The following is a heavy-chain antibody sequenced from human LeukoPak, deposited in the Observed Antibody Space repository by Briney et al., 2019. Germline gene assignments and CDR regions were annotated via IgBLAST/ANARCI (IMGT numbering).Heavy chain of an antibody. Sequence: GESLKISWKCSGYTCSRYWIAWVREMPGKGLEWRVVSYPGYSDTRYSPSFARQVPITDEQTISPAYLQWNSLKASDTATYYCARYSPDVVVAPSAQFDYWGQGTLVTVSS. V-gene: IGHV5-51*01. CDR1: GYTCSRYW. J-gene: IGHJ4*02. CDR3: ARYSPDVVVAPSAQFDY. D-gene: IGHD2-2*01. CDR2: SYPGYSDT.